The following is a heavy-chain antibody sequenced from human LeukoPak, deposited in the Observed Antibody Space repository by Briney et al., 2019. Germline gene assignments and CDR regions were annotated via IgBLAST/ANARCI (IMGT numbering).Heavy chain of an antibody. V-gene: IGHV3-21*01. Sequence: GGSLRLSCAASGFTFSSYNMNWVRQAPGKGLEWVSSISSTSAYIYYADSVKGRFTISRDNVDNVVYLQMNSLGAEDTAVYYCARVAVAGPTGWFDPWGQGTLVTVSS. CDR2: ISSTSAYI. D-gene: IGHD6-19*01. J-gene: IGHJ5*02. CDR1: GFTFSSYN. CDR3: ARVAVAGPTGWFDP.